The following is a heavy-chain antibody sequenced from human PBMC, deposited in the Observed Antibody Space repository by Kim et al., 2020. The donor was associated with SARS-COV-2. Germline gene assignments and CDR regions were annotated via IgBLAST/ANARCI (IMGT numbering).Heavy chain of an antibody. V-gene: IGHV4-34*01. J-gene: IGHJ4*02. CDR1: GGSFSGYY. D-gene: IGHD6-19*01. CDR3: ARRLANGGPGYSSGWYFDY. CDR2: INHSGST. Sequence: SETLSLTCAVYGGSFSGYYWSWIRQPPGKGLEWIGEINHSGSTNYNPSLKSRVTISVDTSKNQFSLKLSSVTAADTAVYYCARRLANGGPGYSSGWYFDYWGQGTLVTVSS.